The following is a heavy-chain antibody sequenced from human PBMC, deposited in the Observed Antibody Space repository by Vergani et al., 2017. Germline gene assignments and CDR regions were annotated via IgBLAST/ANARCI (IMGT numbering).Heavy chain of an antibody. V-gene: IGHV6-1*01. CDR2: TYYRPKWYK. CDR3: ARGGVVRGVTLFDY. D-gene: IGHD3-10*02. CDR1: GDTVSSNSAA. J-gene: IGHJ4*02. Sequence: QVQLQQSGPGLVKPSQTLSLTCAISGDTVSSNSAAWNWIRQSPSGGLEWLGRTYYRPKWYKDYAVSVKSRITINPDTSKNQFSLKLSSVTAADTAVYYGARGGVVRGVTLFDYWGQGTLVTVSS.